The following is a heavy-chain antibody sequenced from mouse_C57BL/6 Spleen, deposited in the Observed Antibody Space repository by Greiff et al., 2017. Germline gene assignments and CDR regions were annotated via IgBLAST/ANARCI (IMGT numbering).Heavy chain of an antibody. J-gene: IGHJ2*01. V-gene: IGHV1-64*01. CDR1: GYTFTSYW. CDR2: IHPNSGST. CDR3: TRGDAYYSNLFDY. Sequence: VQLQQPGAELVKPGASVKLSCKASGYTFTSYWMHWVKQRPGQGLEWIGMIHPNSGSTNYNEKFKSKATLTVDKSSSTAYMQLSSLTSEDSAVYYCTRGDAYYSNLFDYWGQGTTLTLSS. D-gene: IGHD2-5*01.